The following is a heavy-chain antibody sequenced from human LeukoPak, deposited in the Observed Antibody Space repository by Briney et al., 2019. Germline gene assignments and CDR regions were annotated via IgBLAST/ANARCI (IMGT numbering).Heavy chain of an antibody. D-gene: IGHD3-22*01. CDR2: INHSGST. Sequence: PSETLSLTCAVYGGSFSGYYWSWIRQPPGKGLEWTGEINHSGSTNYNPSLKSRVTISVDTSKNQFSLKLSSVTAADTAVYYCARHPRYYDSSGYYYPTTYNWFDPWGQGTLVTVSS. CDR3: ARHPRYYDSSGYYYPTTYNWFDP. CDR1: GGSFSGYY. J-gene: IGHJ5*02. V-gene: IGHV4-34*01.